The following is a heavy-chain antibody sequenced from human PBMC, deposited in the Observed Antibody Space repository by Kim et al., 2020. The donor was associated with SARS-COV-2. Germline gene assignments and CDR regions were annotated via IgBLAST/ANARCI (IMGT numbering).Heavy chain of an antibody. Sequence: QKFQGRVTMTRDTSTSTVYMELSSLRSEDTAVYYCARIDYYDSSGYPLDYWGQGTLVTVSS. V-gene: IGHV1-46*01. CDR3: ARIDYYDSSGYPLDY. J-gene: IGHJ4*02. D-gene: IGHD3-22*01.